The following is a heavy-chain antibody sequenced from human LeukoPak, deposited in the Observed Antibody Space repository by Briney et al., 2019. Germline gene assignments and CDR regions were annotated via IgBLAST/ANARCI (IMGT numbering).Heavy chain of an antibody. CDR3: AREGSQPLDAFDI. Sequence: EASVKVSCKASGGTFSSYAISWVRQAPGQGLEWMGGIIPIFGTANYAQKFQGRVTITADESTSTAYMELSSLRSEDTAVYYCAREGSQPLDAFDIWGQGTMVTVSS. D-gene: IGHD6-13*01. CDR1: GGTFSSYA. CDR2: IIPIFGTA. J-gene: IGHJ3*02. V-gene: IGHV1-69*13.